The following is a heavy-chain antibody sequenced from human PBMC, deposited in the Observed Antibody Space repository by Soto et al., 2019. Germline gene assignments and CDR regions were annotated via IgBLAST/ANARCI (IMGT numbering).Heavy chain of an antibody. CDR2: FSFSGIT. Sequence: XETLSVPLTVAYASVGSSRHAWSWIRQPPGKVLEWIGNFSFSGITSYNPSLKGRVTISADTSKNQFSLNLSPVTPADTAVYYCASSSSYSDNFFRNLDAWGQGTLVTFSS. J-gene: IGHJ5*02. CDR1: YASVGSSRHA. V-gene: IGHV4-61*01. CDR3: ASSSSYSDNFFRNLDA. D-gene: IGHD2-15*01.